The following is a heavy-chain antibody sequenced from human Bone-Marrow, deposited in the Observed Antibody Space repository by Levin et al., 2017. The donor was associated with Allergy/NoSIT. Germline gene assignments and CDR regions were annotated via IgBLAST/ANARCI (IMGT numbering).Heavy chain of an antibody. CDR2: ISYSGSA. D-gene: IGHD6-13*01. CDR1: GDSVSTAGNY. CDR3: ARGSGIAAPSFDY. Sequence: PSETLSLTCTVSGDSVSTAGNYWTWIRQRPDKGLEWIGFISYSGSAYYSPSLKSRVSISIDTSKDQFSLNLKSLSAADTAVYYCARGSGIAAPSFDYWGQGTLVTVSS. J-gene: IGHJ4*02. V-gene: IGHV4-31*03.